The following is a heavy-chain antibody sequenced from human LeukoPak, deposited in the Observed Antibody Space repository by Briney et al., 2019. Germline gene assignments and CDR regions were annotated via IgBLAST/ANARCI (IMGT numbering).Heavy chain of an antibody. Sequence: ASVKVSCKASGYTFTSYGISWMRQAPGQGLEWMGWISAYNGNTNYAQKLQGRVTMTTDTSTSTAYMELRSLRSDDTAVYYCARDPLYYYDSSGYDYWGQGTLVTVSS. CDR3: ARDPLYYYDSSGYDY. CDR1: GYTFTSYG. V-gene: IGHV1-18*01. J-gene: IGHJ4*02. CDR2: ISAYNGNT. D-gene: IGHD3-22*01.